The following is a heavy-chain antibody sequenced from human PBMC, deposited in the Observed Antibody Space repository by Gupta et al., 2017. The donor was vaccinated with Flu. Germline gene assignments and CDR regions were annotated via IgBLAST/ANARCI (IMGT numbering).Heavy chain of an antibody. CDR2: IKQDGSEK. Sequence: EVQLVESGGGLVQPGGSLRLSCAASGFTFSSYWMSWVRQAPGKGLEWVANIKQDGSEKYYVDSVKGRFTISRDNAKNSLYLQRNSLRAEDTAVYYCARDFLGCSGGSCYSGVDYWGQGTLVTVSS. J-gene: IGHJ4*02. CDR3: ARDFLGCSGGSCYSGVDY. CDR1: GFTFSSYW. D-gene: IGHD2-15*01. V-gene: IGHV3-7*01.